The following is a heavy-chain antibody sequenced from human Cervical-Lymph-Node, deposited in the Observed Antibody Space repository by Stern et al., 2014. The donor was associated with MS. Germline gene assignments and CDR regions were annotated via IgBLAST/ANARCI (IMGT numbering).Heavy chain of an antibody. V-gene: IGHV4-31*01. D-gene: IGHD5-24*01. CDR3: TRGLSYNYEYFHL. Sequence: QVQLVESGPGLVKPSQPLSLTCAVSGGSFSSGGYYWSRIPQHPGKGLAWVGDIYYTGTSHYKPSLRSLLTTSLDPYTNPFSLNMSSVTAADTAVYFGTRGLSYNYEYFHLWGQGTLVSVSS. J-gene: IGHJ1*01. CDR2: IYYTGTS. CDR1: GGSFSSGGYY.